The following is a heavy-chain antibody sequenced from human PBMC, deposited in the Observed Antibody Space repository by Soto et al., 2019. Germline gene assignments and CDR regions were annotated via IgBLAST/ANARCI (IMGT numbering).Heavy chain of an antibody. CDR1: GYTFTSYA. CDR3: AIVAQKRFWSGYSRNDAFDI. J-gene: IGHJ3*02. CDR2: INAGNGNT. D-gene: IGHD3-3*01. V-gene: IGHV1-3*01. Sequence: ASVKVSWKASGYTFTSYAMHWVRQAPGQRLEWMGWINAGNGNTKYSQKFQGRVTITRDTSASTAYMELSSLRSEDTAVYYCAIVAQKRFWSGYSRNDAFDIWGQGTMVTVSS.